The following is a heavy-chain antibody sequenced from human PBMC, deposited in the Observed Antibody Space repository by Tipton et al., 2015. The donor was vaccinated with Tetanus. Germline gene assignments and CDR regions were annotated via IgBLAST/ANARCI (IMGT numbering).Heavy chain of an antibody. D-gene: IGHD6-13*01. CDR3: VRDRGPACWYGLDY. CDR2: ISYDSRTE. CDR1: GFTLTSYA. J-gene: IGHJ4*02. Sequence: SLRLSCASSGFTLTSYAIHWVRQAPGKGLAWVAVISYDSRTEESAGSVKGRFTVSRDYSRNTVYLQMNSVSVEDTALYYCVRDRGPACWYGLDYRGQGTLFSVS. V-gene: IGHV3-30*04.